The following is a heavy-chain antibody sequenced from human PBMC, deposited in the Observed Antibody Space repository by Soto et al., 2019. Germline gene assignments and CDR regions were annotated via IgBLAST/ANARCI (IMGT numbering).Heavy chain of an antibody. Sequence: EVQLVESGGGLVQPGGSLRLSCEASGFTFRNYDMHWVRQGTGKGLEWVSGISAAGDPAYADSVEGRFTISRENAQNSFFLQMNSLRVGETAVYYCARTDRDFYGLDVWGQGTTVIVSS. CDR3: ARTDRDFYGLDV. CDR1: GFTFRNYD. CDR2: ISAAGDP. V-gene: IGHV3-13*05. J-gene: IGHJ6*02.